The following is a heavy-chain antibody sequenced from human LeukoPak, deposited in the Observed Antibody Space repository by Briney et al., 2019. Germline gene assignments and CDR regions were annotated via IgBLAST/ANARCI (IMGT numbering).Heavy chain of an antibody. Sequence: GGSLRLSCAASGFTFSDYYMSWIRQAPGKGLEWVSYISSSGSTIYYADSVKGRFTISRDNAKNSLYLQMNSLRAEDTAVYYCAKERYSGSYFDYWGQGTLVTVSS. J-gene: IGHJ4*02. CDR2: ISSSGSTI. D-gene: IGHD1-26*01. V-gene: IGHV3-11*01. CDR3: AKERYSGSYFDY. CDR1: GFTFSDYY.